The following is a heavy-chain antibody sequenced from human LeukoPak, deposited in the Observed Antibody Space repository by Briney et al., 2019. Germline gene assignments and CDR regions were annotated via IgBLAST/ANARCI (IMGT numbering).Heavy chain of an antibody. CDR1: GYTFTSYS. CDR2: ISAYNGNT. J-gene: IGHJ4*02. CDR3: ARDPTGPTSRWELLNRYFDY. Sequence: ASVKVSCKASGYTFTSYSISWVRQAPGQGLEWMGWISAYNGNTNYAQKLQGRVTMTTDTSTSTAYMELRSLRSDDTAVYYCARDPTGPTSRWELLNRYFDYWGQGTLVTVSS. D-gene: IGHD1-26*01. V-gene: IGHV1-18*01.